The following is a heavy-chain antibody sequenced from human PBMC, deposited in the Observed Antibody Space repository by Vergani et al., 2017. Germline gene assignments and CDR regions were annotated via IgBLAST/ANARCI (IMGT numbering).Heavy chain of an antibody. V-gene: IGHV4-61*02. CDR3: SRGVHRYYGTGNYKYYFDY. CDR2: LYTSGST. J-gene: IGHJ4*02. D-gene: IGHD3-10*01. Sequence: QVQLQESGPGLVKPSQTLSLTCTVSGGSISSGSYYWSRIRQPAGKGLVWIGCLYTSGSTNYNPSLKSRVTMSSDTSKNKFSLKLSSVTAADEAVYYCSRGVHRYYGTGNYKYYFDYWGQGTLVTVSS. CDR1: GGSISSGSYY.